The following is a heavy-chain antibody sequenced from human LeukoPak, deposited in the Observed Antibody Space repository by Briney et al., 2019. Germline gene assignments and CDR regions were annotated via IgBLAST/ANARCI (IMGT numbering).Heavy chain of an antibody. CDR2: INPSGGST. J-gene: IGHJ4*02. V-gene: IGHV1-46*01. CDR1: GYTFTSYY. Sequence: GASVKVSCKASGYTFTSYYMHWVRQAPGQGLEWMGIINPSGGSTSYAQKFQGRVTMTRDMSTSTVYMELSSLRSEDTAVYYCARGPTLYYYDSSGYSNWGQGTLVTVSS. D-gene: IGHD3-22*01. CDR3: ARGPTLYYYDSSGYSN.